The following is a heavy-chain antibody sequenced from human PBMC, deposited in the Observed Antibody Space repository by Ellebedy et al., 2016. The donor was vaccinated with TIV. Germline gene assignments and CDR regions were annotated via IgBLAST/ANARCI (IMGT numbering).Heavy chain of an antibody. CDR1: GYTFTKYY. CDR2: LDARVGST. Sequence: ASVKVSCKTSGYTFTKYYFHWIRQAPGRGLEWMGVLDARVGSTTYAQSLQGRVTMTRDTSTRTVYMELRSLRFEDTAVYYCAIVPSAGADFWGQGTLVTVSS. D-gene: IGHD4-17*01. V-gene: IGHV1-46*01. J-gene: IGHJ4*02. CDR3: AIVPSAGADF.